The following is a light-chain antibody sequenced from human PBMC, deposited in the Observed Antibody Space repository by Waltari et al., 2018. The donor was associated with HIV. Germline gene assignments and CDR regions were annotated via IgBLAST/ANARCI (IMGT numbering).Light chain of an antibody. CDR1: NIGSKS. Sequence: SYVLTQPPSVSVAPGQTARLTCGGNNIGSKSVHWYQQKPGPAPVLVVYDDSYRPSGIPERFSGSNAGNTATLTISRVEAGDEADYYCQVWDSSSDHVVFGGGTKLTVL. V-gene: IGLV3-21*02. CDR3: QVWDSSSDHVV. J-gene: IGLJ2*01. CDR2: DDS.